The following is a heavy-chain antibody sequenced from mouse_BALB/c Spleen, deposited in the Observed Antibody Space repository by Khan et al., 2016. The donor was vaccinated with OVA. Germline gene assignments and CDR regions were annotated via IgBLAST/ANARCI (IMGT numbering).Heavy chain of an antibody. CDR1: GFTFSGFW. V-gene: IGHV11-2*02. CDR2: INSDGSAI. CDR3: MSYGNYWYFDV. J-gene: IGHJ1*01. D-gene: IGHD2-1*01. Sequence: EVQLLETGGGLVQPGGSRGLSCEGSGFTFSGFWMSWVRQTPGKTLEWIGDINSDGSAINYAPSIKDRSTIFRDNDKSTLYLQMSNVRSEDTATYFCMSYGNYWYFDVWGAGTTVTVSS.